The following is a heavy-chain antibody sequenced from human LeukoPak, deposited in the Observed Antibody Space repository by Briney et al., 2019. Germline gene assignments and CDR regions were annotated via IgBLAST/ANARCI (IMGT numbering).Heavy chain of an antibody. V-gene: IGHV3-23*01. CDR1: GFTFSSYA. CDR2: ISGSGGST. CDR3: ASSSGRPYSILDAFDI. Sequence: QPGGSLRLSCAASGFTFSSYAMSWVRQAPGKGLEWVSAISGSGGSTYYADSVKGRFTISRDNSKNTLYLQMNSLRAEDTAVYYCASSSGRPYSILDAFDIWGQGTMVTVSS. D-gene: IGHD6-19*01. J-gene: IGHJ3*02.